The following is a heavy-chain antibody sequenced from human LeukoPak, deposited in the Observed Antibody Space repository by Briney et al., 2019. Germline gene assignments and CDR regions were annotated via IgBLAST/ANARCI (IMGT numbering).Heavy chain of an antibody. V-gene: IGHV3-33*01. CDR2: ILSDGSKE. D-gene: IGHD3-16*01. Sequence: GGSLRLSCAASGFTFSSYGMHWVRQAPGKGLEWVAVILSDGSKEFYTDSVKGRFTISRDNSKNTPYLQMDSLRAEDTAVYYCARDWDIGRGEFDYWGQGTLVTVSS. CDR1: GFTFSSYG. CDR3: ARDWDIGRGEFDY. J-gene: IGHJ4*02.